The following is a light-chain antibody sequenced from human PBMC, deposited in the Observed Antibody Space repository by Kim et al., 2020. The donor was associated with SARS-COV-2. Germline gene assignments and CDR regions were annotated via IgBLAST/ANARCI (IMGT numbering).Light chain of an antibody. V-gene: IGLV1-44*01. J-gene: IGLJ2*01. CDR2: GNN. CDR3: ASWDASLNGVL. CDR1: STNVRSNT. Sequence: GQWVTISCSGSSTNVRSNTVDSYHQLPATDPKLLIYGNNHRPSGGPDRFSGSKSATSASLAISGLQSEDEADYYCASWDASLNGVLFGGGTQLTVL.